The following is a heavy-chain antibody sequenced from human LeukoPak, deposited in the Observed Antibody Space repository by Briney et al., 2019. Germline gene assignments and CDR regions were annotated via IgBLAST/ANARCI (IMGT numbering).Heavy chain of an antibody. Sequence: KSSETLSLTCTVSGVSVSSGSYYWSWIRQPPGKGLEWIGYIYYSGSTNYNPSLKSRVTISVDTSKNQFSLKLSSVTAADTAVYYCARAYDSSGYYWLWGQGTLVTVSS. CDR2: IYYSGST. D-gene: IGHD3-22*01. CDR1: GVSVSSGSYY. V-gene: IGHV4-61*01. CDR3: ARAYDSSGYYWL. J-gene: IGHJ4*02.